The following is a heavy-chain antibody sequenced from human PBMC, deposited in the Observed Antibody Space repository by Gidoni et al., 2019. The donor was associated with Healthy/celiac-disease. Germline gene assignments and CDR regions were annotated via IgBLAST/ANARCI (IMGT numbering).Heavy chain of an antibody. CDR3: ARDRARRGAFDI. CDR2: ISSSSSYI. V-gene: IGHV3-21*01. CDR1: GFTFSSYS. Sequence: EVQLVESGGGLVKPGGSLRLSCAASGFTFSSYSMNWVRQAPGKGLEWVSSISSSSSYIYYADSVKGRFTISRDNAKNSLYLQMNSLRAEDTAVYYCARDRARRGAFDIWGQGTMVTVSS. D-gene: IGHD3-10*01. J-gene: IGHJ3*02.